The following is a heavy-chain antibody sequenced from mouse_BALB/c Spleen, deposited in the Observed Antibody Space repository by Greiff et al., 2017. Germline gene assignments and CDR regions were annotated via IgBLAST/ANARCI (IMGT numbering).Heavy chain of an antibody. J-gene: IGHJ2*01. CDR3: ARHTGDYAYFDY. Sequence: VKVVESGPDLVAPSQSLSITCTVSGFSLTSYGVHWVRQPPGKGLEWLVVIWSDGSTTYNSALKSRLSISKDNSKSQVFLKMNSLQTDDTAMYYCARHTGDYAYFDYWGQGTTLTVSS. CDR1: GFSLTSYG. D-gene: IGHD2-4*01. CDR2: IWSDGST. V-gene: IGHV2-6-2*01.